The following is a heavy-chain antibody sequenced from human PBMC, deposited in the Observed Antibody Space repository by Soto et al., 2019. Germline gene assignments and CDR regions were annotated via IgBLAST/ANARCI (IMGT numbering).Heavy chain of an antibody. D-gene: IGHD1-1*01. J-gene: IGHJ4*02. V-gene: IGHV3-48*01. Sequence: EVQLVESGGGFIQPGGSLRLSCAASGFTFSDYTMNWVRQAPGKGLEWVSHISSSSSVIYYADSVKGRFTISRDNAKNSLYLQMNSLRAEDTAVYYRTRQMYASGNEIWDHWGQGILVIVSS. CDR2: ISSSSSVI. CDR1: GFTFSDYT. CDR3: TRQMYASGNEIWDH.